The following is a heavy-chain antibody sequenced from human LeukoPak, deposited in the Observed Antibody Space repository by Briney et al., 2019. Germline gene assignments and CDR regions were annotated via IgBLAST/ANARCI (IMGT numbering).Heavy chain of an antibody. Sequence: GASVKVSCKASGYTFTGYYIHWVRQAPGQGLEWMGWINPNTGDTNYAQKFQGRVTMTRDTFISTAYMEVSRLRSDDTAVYYCAREEGEWFGELILPFHYWGQGTLVTVSS. CDR1: GYTFTGYY. V-gene: IGHV1-2*02. CDR3: AREEGEWFGELILPFHY. J-gene: IGHJ4*02. D-gene: IGHD3-10*01. CDR2: INPNTGDT.